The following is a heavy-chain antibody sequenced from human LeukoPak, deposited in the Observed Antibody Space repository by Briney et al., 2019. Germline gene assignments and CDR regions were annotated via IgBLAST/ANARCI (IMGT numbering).Heavy chain of an antibody. J-gene: IGHJ4*02. Sequence: SETLSLTRTVSGGSISSDSFYWGWIRQPPGKGLEWIGSISYSGSTYYNPSLKSRVTISLDTSKNQFSLKLSSVTAADTAVYYCARREGSNWFYFDSWGQGTLVTVSS. D-gene: IGHD5-24*01. V-gene: IGHV4-39*01. CDR2: ISYSGST. CDR1: GGSISSDSFY. CDR3: ARREGSNWFYFDS.